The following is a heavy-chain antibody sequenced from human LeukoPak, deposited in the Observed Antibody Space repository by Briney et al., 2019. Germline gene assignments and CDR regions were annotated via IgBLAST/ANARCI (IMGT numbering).Heavy chain of an antibody. CDR3: ARDRAVATPLTYYYYYGMDV. V-gene: IGHV3-30-3*01. Sequence: GRSLRLSCAASGFTFSSYAMHWVRQAPGKGLEWVAVISYDGSNKYYADSVKGRFTISRGNSKNTLYLQMNSLRAEDTAVYYCARDRAVATPLTYYYYYGMDVWGQGTTVTVSS. CDR2: ISYDGSNK. CDR1: GFTFSSYA. D-gene: IGHD5-12*01. J-gene: IGHJ6*02.